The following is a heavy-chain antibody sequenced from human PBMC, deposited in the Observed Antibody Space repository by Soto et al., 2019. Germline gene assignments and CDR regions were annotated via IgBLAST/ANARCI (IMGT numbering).Heavy chain of an antibody. V-gene: IGHV4-59*01. CDR3: ARGGFTRYYYYYYGMDV. Sequence: SETLSLTCTVSGGSISSYYWSWIRQPPGKGLEWIGYIYYSGSTNYNPSLKSRVTISVDTSKNQFSLKLSSVTAADTAVYYCARGGFTRYYYYYYGMDVWGQGTTVTVSS. CDR2: IYYSGST. CDR1: GGSISSYY. J-gene: IGHJ6*02. D-gene: IGHD3-10*01.